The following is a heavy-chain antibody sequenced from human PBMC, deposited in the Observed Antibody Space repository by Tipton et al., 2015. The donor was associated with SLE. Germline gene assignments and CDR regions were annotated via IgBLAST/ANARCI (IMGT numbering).Heavy chain of an antibody. CDR3: ARSEMATITY. V-gene: IGHV3-74*01. Sequence: SLRLSCAASGFTFSNYWMHWVRQAPGKGLVWVSRSNSDGSDTSYADSVKGRFTIPRDNAKNTLYLQMNSLRAEDTAVYYCARSEMATITYWGQGTLVTVSS. CDR2: SNSDGSDT. J-gene: IGHJ4*02. CDR1: GFTFSNYW. D-gene: IGHD5-24*01.